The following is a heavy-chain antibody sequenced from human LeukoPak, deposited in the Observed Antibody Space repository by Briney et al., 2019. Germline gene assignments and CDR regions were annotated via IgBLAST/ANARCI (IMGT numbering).Heavy chain of an antibody. D-gene: IGHD3-10*01. CDR2: IWYDGSNK. CDR1: GFTFSSYA. V-gene: IGHV3-33*08. J-gene: IGHJ4*02. Sequence: GGSLRLSCAASGFTFSSYAMSWVRQAPGKGLEWVAVIWYDGSNKYYADSVKGRFTISRDNSENTLYLQMNSLRAEDTAVYYCARALSKTDYWGQGTLVTVSS. CDR3: ARALSKTDY.